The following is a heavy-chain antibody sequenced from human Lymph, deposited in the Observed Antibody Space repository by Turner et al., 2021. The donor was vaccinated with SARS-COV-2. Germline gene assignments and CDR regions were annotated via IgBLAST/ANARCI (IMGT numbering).Heavy chain of an antibody. D-gene: IGHD2-21*02. CDR3: AREPLVVVTAGFDY. CDR2: ISSSGSTI. J-gene: IGHJ4*02. CDR1: GFTCSSYE. Sequence: EVQLVESGGGLVQPGGSLRLSRAASGFTCSSYEMNWVRQAPGKGLEWVSYISSSGSTIYYADSVKGRFTISRDNAKNSLYLQMNSLRAEDTAIYYCAREPLVVVTAGFDYWGQGTLVTVSS. V-gene: IGHV3-48*03.